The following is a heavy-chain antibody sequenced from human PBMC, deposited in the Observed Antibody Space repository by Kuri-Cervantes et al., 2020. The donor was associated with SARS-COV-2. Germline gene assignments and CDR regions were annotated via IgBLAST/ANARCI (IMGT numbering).Heavy chain of an antibody. D-gene: IGHD2-2*01. CDR2: IYSGGST. CDR1: GFTVSSNY. V-gene: IGHV3-53*01. Sequence: GESLKISCAASGFTVSSNYMSWVRQAPGKGLEWVSVIYSGGSTYYADSVKGRFTISRDNSKNTLYLQMNSLRAEDTAVYYCTTDWVIVVVPAAPSGYSGYEMPDYWGQGTLVTVSS. CDR3: TTDWVIVVVPAAPSGYSGYEMPDY. J-gene: IGHJ4*02.